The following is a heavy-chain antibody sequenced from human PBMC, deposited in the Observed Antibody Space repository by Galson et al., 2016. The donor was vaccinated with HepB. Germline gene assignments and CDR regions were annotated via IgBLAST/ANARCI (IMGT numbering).Heavy chain of an antibody. V-gene: IGHV3-73*01. CDR2: IRSKVNNYAT. CDR3: LAEGVDY. J-gene: IGHJ4*02. CDR1: GFTFSGTA. Sequence: SLRLSCAASGFTFSGTAMHWVRQASGKGLEWLGRIRSKVNNYATAYVAPVTGRFTISRDDSKNTAYLQMNSLKIEDTAVYYVLAEGVDYWGQGTLVTVSS. D-gene: IGHD3-10*02.